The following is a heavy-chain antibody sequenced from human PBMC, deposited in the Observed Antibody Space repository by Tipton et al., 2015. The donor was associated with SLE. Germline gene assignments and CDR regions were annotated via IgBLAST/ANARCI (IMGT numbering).Heavy chain of an antibody. CDR3: ARVPAFYYYYMDV. CDR1: GGSISSGHW. J-gene: IGHJ6*03. CDR2: IYQSETT. D-gene: IGHD2-2*01. V-gene: IGHV4-4*02. Sequence: TLSLTCAVSGGSISSGHWWSWVRQTPGKGLEWIGEIYQSETTNFNPSLKSRVTISVDTSKNQFSLKLSSVTAADTAVYYCARVPAFYYYYMDVWGKGTTVTVSS.